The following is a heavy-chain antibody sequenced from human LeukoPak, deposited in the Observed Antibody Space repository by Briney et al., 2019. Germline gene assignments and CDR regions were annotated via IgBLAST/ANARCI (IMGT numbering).Heavy chain of an antibody. J-gene: IGHJ6*02. CDR2: ISYDGSNK. Sequence: PGGSLRLSCAASGFTFSSYAMHWVRQAPGKGLEWVAVISYDGSNKYYADSVKGRFTISRDNSKNTLYLQMNSLRAEDTAVYYCARAAVPTTVAPIDYGMDVWGQGTTVTVSS. V-gene: IGHV3-30*01. CDR1: GFTFSSYA. CDR3: ARAAVPTTVAPIDYGMDV. D-gene: IGHD4-23*01.